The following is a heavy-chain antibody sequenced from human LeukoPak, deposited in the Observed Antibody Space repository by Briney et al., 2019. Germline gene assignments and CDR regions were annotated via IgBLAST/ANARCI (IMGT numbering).Heavy chain of an antibody. Sequence: PSETLSLTCSVSRYSISNGHYWGWIRQPAGKGLEWIGRIYTSGSTNYNPSLKSRVTIPGDTSKNQFSLRLSSVTAADTAVYYCARASYSYDINGWVPFDYWGQGTLVTVSS. D-gene: IGHD3-22*01. V-gene: IGHV4-61*02. J-gene: IGHJ4*02. CDR3: ARASYSYDINGWVPFDY. CDR2: IYTSGST. CDR1: RYSISNGHY.